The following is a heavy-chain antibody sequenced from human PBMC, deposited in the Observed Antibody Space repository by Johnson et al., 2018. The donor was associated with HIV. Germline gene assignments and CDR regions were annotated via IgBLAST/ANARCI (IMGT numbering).Heavy chain of an antibody. Sequence: QVQLVESGGGVVQPGRSLRLSCAASGFTFSSYGMHWVRQAPGKGLEWVAVISYDGSSTYYADSVKGRFTISRNNSMNTLYMQMNSLRVEDTAVYSCARVSSEDAVEIWGQGTMVTVSS. CDR1: GFTFSSYG. CDR2: ISYDGSST. CDR3: ARVSSEDAVEI. J-gene: IGHJ3*02. V-gene: IGHV3-30*19.